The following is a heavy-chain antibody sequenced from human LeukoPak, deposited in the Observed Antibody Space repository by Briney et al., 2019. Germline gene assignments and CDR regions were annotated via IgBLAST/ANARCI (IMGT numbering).Heavy chain of an antibody. Sequence: GRSLRLSCAASGFTFSSYGMHWVRQAPGKGLEWVAVISYDGSNKYYADSVKGRFTISRDNSKNTLYPQMNSLRAEDTAVYYCAKIAIGNSYYYYYYMDVWGKGTTVTVSS. V-gene: IGHV3-30*18. CDR2: ISYDGSNK. J-gene: IGHJ6*03. CDR1: GFTFSSYG. D-gene: IGHD2/OR15-2a*01. CDR3: AKIAIGNSYYYYYYMDV.